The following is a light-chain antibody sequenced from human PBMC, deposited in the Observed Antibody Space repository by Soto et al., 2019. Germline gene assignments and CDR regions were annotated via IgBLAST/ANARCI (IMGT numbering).Light chain of an antibody. V-gene: IGLV2-23*01. CDR2: EGS. Sequence: QSVLTQPASVSGSPGQSITISCTGTSSDVGSYNLVSWYQQHPGKAPKLMIYEGSKRPSGVSNRFSGSKSGNTASLTISGLQAEDEADYYCCSYAGSGILVVFGGGTQLTVL. CDR3: CSYAGSGILVV. CDR1: SSDVGSYNL. J-gene: IGLJ2*01.